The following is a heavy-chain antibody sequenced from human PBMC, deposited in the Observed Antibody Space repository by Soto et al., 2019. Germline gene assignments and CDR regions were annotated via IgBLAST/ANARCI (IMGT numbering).Heavy chain of an antibody. CDR1: GFTFSSYG. CDR2: ISYDGSNK. D-gene: IGHD4-17*01. J-gene: IGHJ4*02. CDR3: AKAYPTVVTPDY. V-gene: IGHV3-30*18. Sequence: QVQLVEYGGGVVQPGRSLRLSCAASGFTFSSYGMHWVRQAPGKGLEWVAVISYDGSNKYYADSVKGRFTISRDNSKNTLYLQMNSLRAEDTAVYYCAKAYPTVVTPDYWGQGTLVTVSS.